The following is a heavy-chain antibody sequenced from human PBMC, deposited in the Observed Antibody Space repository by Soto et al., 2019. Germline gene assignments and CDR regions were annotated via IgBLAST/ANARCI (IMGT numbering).Heavy chain of an antibody. Sequence: PGGSLRLSCAASGFTFSDYWIHWVRQPPGKGLVWVSRISGDGSSTAHADSVTGRFTISRDNARNMVILQVNSLRAEDTALYFRVRATTVSFDLWGQGTQVTVSS. V-gene: IGHV3-74*03. CDR1: GFTFSDYW. J-gene: IGHJ5*02. CDR3: VRATTVSFDL. D-gene: IGHD1-1*01. CDR2: ISGDGSST.